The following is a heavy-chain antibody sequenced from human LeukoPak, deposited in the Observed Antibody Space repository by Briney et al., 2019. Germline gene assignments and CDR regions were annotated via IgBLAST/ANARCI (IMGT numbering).Heavy chain of an antibody. V-gene: IGHV3-30*03. CDR1: GFTFSNYG. D-gene: IGHD5-18*01. Sequence: GGSLRLSCAASGFTFSNYGMHWVRQAPGKGLEWVSFISYDGSNKYYADSVKGRFTISRDNAKTSLYLQMNSLRAEDTAVYYCARHLSGVTGYTYGRGIDYWGQGTLVTVSS. CDR3: ARHLSGVTGYTYGRGIDY. J-gene: IGHJ4*02. CDR2: ISYDGSNK.